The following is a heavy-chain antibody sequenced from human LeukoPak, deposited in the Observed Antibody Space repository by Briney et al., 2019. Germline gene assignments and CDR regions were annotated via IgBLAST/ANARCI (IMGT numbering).Heavy chain of an antibody. J-gene: IGHJ3*02. V-gene: IGHV4-59*13. Sequence: SETLSLTCALSGGPISSNYWSWLRQPRGKGLEWIGYCHYSGNTNYNPSLKSRATISVDMSKNQFSLTLNSVTAADTAVYYCARSASSTSRSAFDIWGQGTRVTASS. CDR1: GGPISSNY. CDR2: CHYSGNT. CDR3: ARSASSTSRSAFDI.